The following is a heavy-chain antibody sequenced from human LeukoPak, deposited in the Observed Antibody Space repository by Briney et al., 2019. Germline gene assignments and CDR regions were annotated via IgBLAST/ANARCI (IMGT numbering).Heavy chain of an antibody. Sequence: GGSLTLSCAASGFTFSSYSMNWVRQAPGKGLEWVSSISSSSSYIYYADSVKGPFTISTDNAKNSLYLQMNSLRGEDTAVYYCARDLVVVTGISDYWGQGTLVTVAS. J-gene: IGHJ4*02. V-gene: IGHV3-21*01. CDR2: ISSSSSYI. CDR1: GFTFSSYS. CDR3: ARDLVVVTGISDY. D-gene: IGHD2-21*02.